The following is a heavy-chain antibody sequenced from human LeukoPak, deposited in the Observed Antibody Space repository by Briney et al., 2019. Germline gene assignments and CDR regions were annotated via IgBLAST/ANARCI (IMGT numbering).Heavy chain of an antibody. D-gene: IGHD4-17*01. CDR1: GFTFSSYG. V-gene: IGHV3-30*18. CDR3: AKEYGDYLPGY. CDR2: ISYDGSNK. J-gene: IGHJ4*02. Sequence: PGRSLRLSCAASGFTFSSYGMHWVRQAPGKGLEWVAVISYDGSNKYYADSVKGRFTISRDNSKNTLYLQMNSLRAEDTAVYYCAKEYGDYLPGYWGQGTLVTVSS.